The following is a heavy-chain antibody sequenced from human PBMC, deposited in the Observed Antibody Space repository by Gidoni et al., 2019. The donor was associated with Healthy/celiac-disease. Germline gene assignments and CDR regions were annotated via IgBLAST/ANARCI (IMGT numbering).Heavy chain of an antibody. Sequence: QVQLQESGPGLVKPSQTLSLTCPVSGCSISLGSYYWRWIRQPAGKGLEWSGRIYTSGSTNYNPSLKSRVTISVDTSKNQCSLKLSSVTAADTAVYYCARGVISWFDPWGQGTLVTVSS. CDR3: ARGVISWFDP. D-gene: IGHD3-16*02. CDR2: IYTSGST. J-gene: IGHJ5*02. V-gene: IGHV4-61*02. CDR1: GCSISLGSYY.